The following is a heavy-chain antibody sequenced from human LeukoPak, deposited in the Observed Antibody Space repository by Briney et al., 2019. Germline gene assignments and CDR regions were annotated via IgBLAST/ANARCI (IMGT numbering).Heavy chain of an antibody. D-gene: IGHD3-22*01. V-gene: IGHV3-23*01. CDR2: MCGSAGCT. CDR1: GFTFNIYA. J-gene: IGHJ5*02. CDR3: ARDRPNYHESNGHYYQRDGDH. Sequence: GGSLRLSCAASGFTFNIYAMSWVRLAPGKGLQWVASMCGSAGCTYYADSVKGRFTISRDNSENTLYLQMNSLRADDTAIYYCARDRPNYHESNGHYYQRDGDHWGQGTLVTVSS.